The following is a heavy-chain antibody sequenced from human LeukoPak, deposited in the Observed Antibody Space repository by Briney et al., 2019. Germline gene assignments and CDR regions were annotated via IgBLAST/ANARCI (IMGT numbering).Heavy chain of an antibody. CDR2: ISGGGGST. J-gene: IGHJ4*02. V-gene: IGHV3-23*01. D-gene: IGHD2-2*01. Sequence: GGSLRLSCAASGFTFSSYAMSWVRQAPGKGLEWVSDISGGGGSTYYADSVKGRFTISRDNSKNTLYLQMNSLRAEDTAVYYCAKMEGYCSSTSCYGRDYFDYWGQGTLVTVSS. CDR1: GFTFSSYA. CDR3: AKMEGYCSSTSCYGRDYFDY.